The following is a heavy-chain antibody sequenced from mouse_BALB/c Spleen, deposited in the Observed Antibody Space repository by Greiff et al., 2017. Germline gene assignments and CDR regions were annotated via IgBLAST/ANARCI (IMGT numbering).Heavy chain of an antibody. V-gene: IGHV2-9*02. D-gene: IGHD1-1*01. CDR2: IWAGGST. CDR3: ARGDYGSSWGYFDV. Sequence: VMLVESGPGLVAPSQSLSITCTVSGFSLTSYGVHWVRQPPGKGLEWLGVIWAGGSTNYNSALMSRLSISKDNSKSQVFLKMNSLQTDDTAMYYCARGDYGSSWGYFDVWGAGTTVTVSS. CDR1: GFSLTSYG. J-gene: IGHJ1*01.